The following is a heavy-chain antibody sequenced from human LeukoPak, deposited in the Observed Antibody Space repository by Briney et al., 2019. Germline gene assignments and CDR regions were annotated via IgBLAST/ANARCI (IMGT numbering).Heavy chain of an antibody. CDR3: ARGPPEHPQGY. J-gene: IGHJ4*02. D-gene: IGHD1-14*01. CDR1: GYTFTSYD. CDR2: INPNSGNT. Sequence: ASVKVSCKASGYTFTSYDINWVRQATGQGLEWMGWINPNSGNTGYAQKFQGRVTKTRDTSISTAYMELSSLRSEDTAVYYCARGPPEHPQGYWGQGTLVTVSS. V-gene: IGHV1-8*01.